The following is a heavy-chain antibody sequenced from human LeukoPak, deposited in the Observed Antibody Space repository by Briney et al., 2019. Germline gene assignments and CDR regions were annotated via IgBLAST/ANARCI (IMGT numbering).Heavy chain of an antibody. D-gene: IGHD5-12*01. CDR2: IHDSGST. CDR3: ARHFTPSEWLTRYYYYFYYLDV. Sequence: SETLSLTCTVSGGSISTYYWSWIRQPPGKGPEWIGYIHDSGSTNYNPSLKSRVTISIDTSKNQFSLNLSSVTAADTAVYYCARHFTPSEWLTRYYYYFYYLDVWGEGTTVTVSS. CDR1: GGSISTYY. J-gene: IGHJ6*03. V-gene: IGHV4-59*08.